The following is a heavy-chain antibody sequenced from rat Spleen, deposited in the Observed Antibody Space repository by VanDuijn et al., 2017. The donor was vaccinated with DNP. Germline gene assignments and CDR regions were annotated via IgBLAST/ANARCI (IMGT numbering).Heavy chain of an antibody. CDR3: ARWNIGTTTLDY. J-gene: IGHJ2*01. V-gene: IGHV3-1*01. Sequence: EVQLQESGPGLVKPSQSLSLTCSVTGYSITSTYWGWIRKFPGNKMEWVGHISYSGSTSYNPSLKSRISITLDTSKNQFFLQLNSVTSGDTATYYCARWNIGTTTLDYWGQGVMVTVSS. CDR2: ISYSGST. CDR1: GYSITSTY. D-gene: IGHD1-5*01.